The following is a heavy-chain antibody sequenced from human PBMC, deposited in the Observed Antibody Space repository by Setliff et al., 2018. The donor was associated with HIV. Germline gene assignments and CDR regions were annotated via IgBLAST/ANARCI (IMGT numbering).Heavy chain of an antibody. D-gene: IGHD6-13*01. CDR3: ASSWSRIRYYGMDV. J-gene: IGHJ6*02. V-gene: IGHV1-8*01. CDR1: GSTFSTYD. Sequence: ASVKVSCKPSGSTFSTYDINWVRQATGQGLEWMGWMNPNSGNTGYAQKFQGGVTMTRNTSISTAYMELSSLRSDDTAVYYCASSWSRIRYYGMDVWGQGTTVTVSS. CDR2: MNPNSGNT.